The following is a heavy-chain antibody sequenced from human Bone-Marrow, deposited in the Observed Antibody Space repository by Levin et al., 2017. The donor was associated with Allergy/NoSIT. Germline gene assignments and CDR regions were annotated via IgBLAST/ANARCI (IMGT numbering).Heavy chain of an antibody. CDR2: ISSSSSYI. CDR3: ARDGFYGSWYFDL. Sequence: PGGSLRLSCAASGFTFSSYSMNWVRQAPGKGLEWVSSISSSSSYIYYADSVKGRFTISRDNAKNSLYLQMNSLRAEDTAVYYCARDGFYGSWYFDLWGRGTLVTVSS. J-gene: IGHJ2*01. D-gene: IGHD4-17*01. V-gene: IGHV3-21*01. CDR1: GFTFSSYS.